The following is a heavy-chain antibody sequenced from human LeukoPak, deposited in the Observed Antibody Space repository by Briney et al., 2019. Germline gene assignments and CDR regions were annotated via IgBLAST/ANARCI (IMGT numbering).Heavy chain of an antibody. Sequence: SQTLSLTCTVPGGSISSGSYYWSWIRQPAGKGLEWIGRIYTSGSTNYNPSLKSRVTISVDTSKNQFSLKLSSVTAADTAVYYCARQYRPDPFDYYYGMDVWGQGTTVTVSS. D-gene: IGHD1-14*01. CDR1: GGSISSGSYY. J-gene: IGHJ6*02. V-gene: IGHV4-61*02. CDR3: ARQYRPDPFDYYYGMDV. CDR2: IYTSGST.